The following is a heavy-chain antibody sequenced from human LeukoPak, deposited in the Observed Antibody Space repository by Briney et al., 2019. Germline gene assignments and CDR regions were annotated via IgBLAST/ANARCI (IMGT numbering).Heavy chain of an antibody. Sequence: PGGSLRLSSAASGFTVSNNYMNGVRRAPGKGLEWVSVIYSGGDTFYADSVKGRFTISRDNSKNTLYLQMNSLRAEDTAVYYCTADAISGGKLDYWGQGTLVTVSS. CDR2: IYSGGDT. D-gene: IGHD3-10*02. CDR3: TADAISGGKLDY. V-gene: IGHV3-66*01. J-gene: IGHJ4*02. CDR1: GFTVSNNY.